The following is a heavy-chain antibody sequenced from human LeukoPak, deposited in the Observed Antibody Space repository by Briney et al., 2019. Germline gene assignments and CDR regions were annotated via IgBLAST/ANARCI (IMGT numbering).Heavy chain of an antibody. J-gene: IGHJ6*02. D-gene: IGHD1-1*01. V-gene: IGHV4-34*01. Sequence: SETLSLTCAVYGGSFSGYYWSWIRQPPGKGLEWIGEINHSGSTNYNPSLKSRVTISVDTSKNQFSLKLSSVTAADTAVYYCARVLQGDPCYYGMDVWGQGTTVTVSS. CDR3: ARVLQGDPCYYGMDV. CDR2: INHSGST. CDR1: GGSFSGYY.